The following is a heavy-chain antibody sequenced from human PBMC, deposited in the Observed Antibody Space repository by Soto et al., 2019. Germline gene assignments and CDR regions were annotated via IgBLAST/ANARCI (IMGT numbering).Heavy chain of an antibody. D-gene: IGHD1-26*01. CDR1: GGSISSHY. Sequence: QVQLQESGPGLVKPSETLSLTCTVSGGSISSHYWSWNRQPPGKGLEWIGYIYYCGNTDYNPSLKSRVTISVDTSKNQLSLRLTSVTAADTAVYYCASPRGTTPAVWYFDLWGRGTLVTVSS. CDR3: ASPRGTTPAVWYFDL. V-gene: IGHV4-59*08. CDR2: IYYCGNT. J-gene: IGHJ2*01.